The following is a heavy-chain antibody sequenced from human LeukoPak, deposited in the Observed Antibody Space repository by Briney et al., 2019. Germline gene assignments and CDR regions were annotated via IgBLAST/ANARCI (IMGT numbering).Heavy chain of an antibody. J-gene: IGHJ5*02. CDR2: IYTSGST. CDR1: GGSISSYY. D-gene: IGHD3-10*01. CDR3: ARGGAYSLSYFDP. V-gene: IGHV4-4*09. Sequence: KPSETLSLTCTVSGGSISSYYWSWIRQPPGKGLEWIGYIYTSGSTNYNPSRKSRVTISVDTSKNQFSLKLSSVTAADPAVYYCARGGAYSLSYFDPWGQGTLVTVSS.